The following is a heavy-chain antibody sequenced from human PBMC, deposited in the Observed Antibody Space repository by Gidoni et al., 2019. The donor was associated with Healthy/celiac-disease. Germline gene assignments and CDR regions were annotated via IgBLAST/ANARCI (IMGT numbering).Heavy chain of an antibody. D-gene: IGHD2-21*02. V-gene: IGHV3-66*01. Sequence: EVQLVESGGGLVQPGGSLRLSCAASGFTVSSNYMSWVRQAPGKGLEWVSVIYSGGSTYYADSVKGRFTISRDNSKNTLYLQMNSLRAEDTAVYYCAREGIYCGGDCLPYPRYYYYYGMDVWGQGTTVTVSS. CDR1: GFTVSSNY. CDR3: AREGIYCGGDCLPYPRYYYYYGMDV. J-gene: IGHJ6*02. CDR2: IYSGGST.